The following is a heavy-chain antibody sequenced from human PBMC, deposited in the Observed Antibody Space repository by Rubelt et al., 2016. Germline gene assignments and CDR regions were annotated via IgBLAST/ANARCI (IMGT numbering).Heavy chain of an antibody. V-gene: IGHV1-3*01. CDR2: INAGNGNT. Sequence: QVQLVQSGAEVKKPGASVKVSCKASGYTFTSYAMHWVRQAPGPRLEWMGWINAGNGNTKYSQKCQGRVTTTSGTAASTAYMELSSVRCEETGVYYCAGGGLDELRWFGESRIDCWGQGTLVTVSS. CDR1: GYTFTSYA. J-gene: IGHJ4*02. CDR3: AGGGLDELRWFGESRIDC. D-gene: IGHD3-10*01.